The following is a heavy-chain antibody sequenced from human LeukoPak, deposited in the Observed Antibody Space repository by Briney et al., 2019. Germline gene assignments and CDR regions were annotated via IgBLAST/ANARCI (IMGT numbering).Heavy chain of an antibody. CDR2: ISGSGRTT. D-gene: IGHD2-15*01. Sequence: PGGSLRLSRAASGFTFSNHAMSWVRQAPGKGLQWVSVISGSGRTTEYADSVKGRFTISRDNSKNTLSLQMNSLRVEDTAIYYCAKNVVVKRYFDYWGQGTLITVSS. CDR3: AKNVVVKRYFDY. V-gene: IGHV3-23*01. CDR1: GFTFSNHA. J-gene: IGHJ4*02.